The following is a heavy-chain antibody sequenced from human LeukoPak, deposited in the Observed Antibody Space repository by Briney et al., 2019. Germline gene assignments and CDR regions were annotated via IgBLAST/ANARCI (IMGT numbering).Heavy chain of an antibody. D-gene: IGHD2-2*01. CDR2: ISGSSAST. Sequence: GGSLRLSCAASGFTFSDYAMSWVRQAPGKGLEWVSTISGSSASTYYVDSVKGRFTISRDNSKNTLYLQMNSLRAEDTAVYYCAKGADIVVVPAAHFDYWGQGTLVTVSS. V-gene: IGHV3-23*01. J-gene: IGHJ4*02. CDR1: GFTFSDYA. CDR3: AKGADIVVVPAAHFDY.